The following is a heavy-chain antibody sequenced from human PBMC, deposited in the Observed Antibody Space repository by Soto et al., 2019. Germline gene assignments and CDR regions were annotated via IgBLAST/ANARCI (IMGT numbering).Heavy chain of an antibody. V-gene: IGHV3-21*02. Sequence: EIQLVESGGGLVKPGGSLRLSCATSGFTFSSYNMNWVRQAPGKGLEWVASIRSNGNIDFADSVKGRFTISRDNTKNSLYLQMNSLRAEDTAIYYCARGGRIPRDNWSDPWGQGTVVTVSA. J-gene: IGHJ5*02. CDR2: IRSNGNI. D-gene: IGHD2-2*02. CDR3: ARGGRIPRDNWSDP. CDR1: GFTFSSYN.